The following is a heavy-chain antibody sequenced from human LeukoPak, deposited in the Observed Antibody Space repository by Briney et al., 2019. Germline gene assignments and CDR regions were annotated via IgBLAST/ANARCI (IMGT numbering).Heavy chain of an antibody. Sequence: SETLSLTCTVSGGSISSSSYYWGWIRQPPGKGLEWIGSIYYSGSTYYNPSLKSRVTISVDTSKNQFSLKLSSVTAADTAVYYCARGGVVGASKTHFDYWGQGTLVTVSS. CDR1: GGSISSSSYY. CDR2: IYYSGST. J-gene: IGHJ4*02. D-gene: IGHD1-26*01. CDR3: ARGGVVGASKTHFDY. V-gene: IGHV4-39*07.